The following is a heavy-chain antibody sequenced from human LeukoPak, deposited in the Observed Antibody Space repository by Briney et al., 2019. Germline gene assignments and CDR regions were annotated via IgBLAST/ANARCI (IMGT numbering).Heavy chain of an antibody. CDR3: ARGTDYYDSSGWLDP. CDR2: IHHSGST. J-gene: IGHJ5*02. CDR1: GDSISSGHY. D-gene: IGHD3-22*01. V-gene: IGHV4-38-2*02. Sequence: SETLSLTCTVSGDSISSGHYWDWIRQPPGRGLEWIESIHHSGSTWYNPSLKSRVTISLDTSQTQISLRVTSVTAADTAVYYCARGTDYYDSSGWLDPWGQGTLVTVSS.